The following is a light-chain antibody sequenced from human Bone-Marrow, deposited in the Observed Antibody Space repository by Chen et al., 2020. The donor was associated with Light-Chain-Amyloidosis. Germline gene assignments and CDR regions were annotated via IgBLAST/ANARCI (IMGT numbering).Light chain of an antibody. V-gene: IGLV6-57*01. CDR2: WDD. Sequence: NFMLTTPHSVSESSGKKVIISCTPSSGSIATNYVQWYQQRPGRSPTTVIYWDDQRPSGVPDRFSGSIDRSSNSASLTISGLKTEDEADYYCQSYQGSSQGVFGGGTKLTVL. CDR3: QSYQGSSQGV. J-gene: IGLJ3*02. CDR1: SGSIATNY.